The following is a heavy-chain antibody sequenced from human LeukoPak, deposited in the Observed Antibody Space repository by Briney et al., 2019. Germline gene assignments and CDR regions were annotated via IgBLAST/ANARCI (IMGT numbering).Heavy chain of an antibody. CDR1: GGSISSGGYY. CDR3: VGYGSGSYYPENNWFDP. CDR2: IYYSGST. D-gene: IGHD3-10*01. V-gene: IGHV4-30-4*08. Sequence: PSETLSLTCTVSGGSISSGGYYWSWIRQHPGKGLEWIGYIYYSGSTYYNPSLKSRVTISVDTSKNQFSLKLSSVTAADTAVYYCVGYGSGSYYPENNWFDPWGQGTLVTVSS. J-gene: IGHJ5*02.